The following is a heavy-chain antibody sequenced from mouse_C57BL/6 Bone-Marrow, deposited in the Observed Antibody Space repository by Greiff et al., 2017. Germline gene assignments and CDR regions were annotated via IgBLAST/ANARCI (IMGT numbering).Heavy chain of an antibody. CDR1: GYTFTSYW. D-gene: IGHD1-1*01. CDR2: IDPSDSYT. V-gene: IGHV1-59*01. J-gene: IGHJ1*03. Sequence: QVQLQQPGAELVRPGTSVKLSCKASGYTFTSYWMHWVKQRPGQGLEWIGVIDPSDSYTNYNQKFKGKATLTVDTSSSTAYMQLSSLTSEDSAVYYCARSDYYGSSYYYWYFDVWGTGTTVTVSS. CDR3: ARSDYYGSSYYYWYFDV.